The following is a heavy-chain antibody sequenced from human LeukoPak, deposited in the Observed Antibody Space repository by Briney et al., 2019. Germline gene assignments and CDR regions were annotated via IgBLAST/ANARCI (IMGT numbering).Heavy chain of an antibody. CDR1: GFTFSHYG. J-gene: IGHJ6*02. CDR3: AKEDIVSTITHNYGLDV. V-gene: IGHV3-30*18. Sequence: PGGSLRLSCAASGFTFSHYGMHWVRQAPGKGLEWVADISYDGGNTFYGDSVKGRFTISRDNSKNTLFLQMNNLRPEDTAVYYCAKEDIVSTITHNYGLDVWGQGTTVTVSS. D-gene: IGHD5/OR15-5a*01. CDR2: ISYDGGNT.